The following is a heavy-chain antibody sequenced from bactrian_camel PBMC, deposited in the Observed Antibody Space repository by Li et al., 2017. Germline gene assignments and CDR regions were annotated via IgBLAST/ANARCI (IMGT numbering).Heavy chain of an antibody. Sequence: HVQLVESGGGSVQAGGSLRLSCAASGYTYNGGCMGWFRQAAGKEREAVARIDSRGTTEYVDSVKGRFTVFKGNAGKTLYLQMDSLRPEDTAMYYCAADTRFGCSVARPDKYWGQGTQVTVS. CDR1: GYTYNGGC. J-gene: IGHJ4*01. D-gene: IGHD7*01. V-gene: IGHV3S61*01. CDR2: IDSRGTT. CDR3: AADTRFGCSVARPDKY.